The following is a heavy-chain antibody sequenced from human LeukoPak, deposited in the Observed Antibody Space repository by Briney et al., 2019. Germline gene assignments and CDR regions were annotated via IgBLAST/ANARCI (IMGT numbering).Heavy chain of an antibody. CDR2: IYYSGST. J-gene: IGHJ3*02. CDR1: GGSTSSYY. D-gene: IGHD3-16*02. CDR3: ARNYDYVWGSYRYNAFDI. V-gene: IGHV4-59*01. Sequence: SETLSLTCAVSGGSTSSYYWSWIRQPPGKGLEWIGYIYYSGSTNYNPSLKSRVTISVDTSKNQFSLKLSSVTAADTAVYYCARNYDYVWGSYRYNAFDIWGQGTMVTVSS.